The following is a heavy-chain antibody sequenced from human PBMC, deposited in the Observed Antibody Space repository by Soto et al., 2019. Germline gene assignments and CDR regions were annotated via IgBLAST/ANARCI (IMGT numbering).Heavy chain of an antibody. Sequence: ASETLSLTCAVYGGSLSGYYWSWIRQPPGKGLEWIGEINHSGSTNYNPSLKSRVTISVDTSKNQLSLKLSSVTAADTAVYYCARGGSGAHYYYYYGMDVWGQGTTVTVSS. CDR2: INHSGST. CDR3: ARGGSGAHYYYYYGMDV. CDR1: GGSLSGYY. D-gene: IGHD3-10*01. J-gene: IGHJ6*02. V-gene: IGHV4-34*01.